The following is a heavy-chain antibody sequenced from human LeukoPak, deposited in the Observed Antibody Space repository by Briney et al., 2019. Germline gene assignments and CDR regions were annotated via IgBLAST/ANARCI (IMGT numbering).Heavy chain of an antibody. V-gene: IGHV3-30*03. D-gene: IGHD3-10*01. CDR3: ARAGRGAMVRGVIYYFDY. Sequence: QPGRSLRLSCAASGFTFSSYGMHWVRQAPGKGLEWVAVISYDGSNKYYADSVKGRFTISRDNSKNTLYLQMNSLRAEDTAVYYCARAGRGAMVRGVIYYFDYWGQGTLVTVSS. CDR2: ISYDGSNK. J-gene: IGHJ4*02. CDR1: GFTFSSYG.